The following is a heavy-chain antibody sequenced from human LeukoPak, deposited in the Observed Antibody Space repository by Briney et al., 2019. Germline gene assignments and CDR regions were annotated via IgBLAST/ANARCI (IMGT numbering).Heavy chain of an antibody. J-gene: IGHJ4*02. Sequence: ASVTVSCKASGGTFSSYAISWVRQAPGQGLEWMGRIIPILGIANYAQKFQGRVTITADKSTSTAYMELSSLRSEDTAVYYCARDRDSGSHDYWGQGTLVTVSS. CDR1: GGTFSSYA. CDR2: IIPILGIA. V-gene: IGHV1-69*04. CDR3: ARDRDSGSHDY. D-gene: IGHD1-26*01.